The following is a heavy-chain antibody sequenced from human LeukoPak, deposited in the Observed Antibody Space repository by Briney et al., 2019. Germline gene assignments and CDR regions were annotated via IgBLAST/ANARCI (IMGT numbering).Heavy chain of an antibody. J-gene: IGHJ4*02. V-gene: IGHV4-59*08. CDR3: VRLDYGPGSYYLNY. CDR1: GGSISTYY. D-gene: IGHD3-10*01. CDR2: IHNSVT. Sequence: SETLSLTCTVSGGSISTYYWTWIRKPPGKGQEWIGYIHNSVTNSKPSLKSRVTISVDTSKNQSSLKLSSVTAADTAVYYCVRLDYGPGSYYLNYWGQGTLVTVSS.